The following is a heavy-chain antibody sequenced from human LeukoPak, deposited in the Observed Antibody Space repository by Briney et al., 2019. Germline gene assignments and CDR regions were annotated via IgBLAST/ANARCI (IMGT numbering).Heavy chain of an antibody. CDR2: IYYSGST. V-gene: IGHV4-61*01. CDR1: GGSVSSGTYY. J-gene: IGHJ3*02. D-gene: IGHD2-8*01. Sequence: MPSETLSLTCTVSGGSVSSGTYYWSWIRQPPGKGLEWIGYIYYSGSTNYNPSLKSRVTVSVDTSKNQCSLKLSSVTTADTAVYYCTRSTNLEAFDIWGQGTMVTVSS. CDR3: TRSTNLEAFDI.